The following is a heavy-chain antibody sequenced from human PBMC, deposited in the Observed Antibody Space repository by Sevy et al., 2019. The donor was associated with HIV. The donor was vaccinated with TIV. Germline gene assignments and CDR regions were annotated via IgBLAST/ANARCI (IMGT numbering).Heavy chain of an antibody. V-gene: IGHV3-30*03. CDR1: GFSFSSHG. CDR3: SRDGGWYNYAPSDY. J-gene: IGHJ4*02. CDR2: ISYDGNKR. D-gene: IGHD1-1*01. Sequence: GGYLRLSCAASGFSFSSHGMHWVRQAPGKGLEGQAVISYDGNKRYYADSVKGRFTISRDNSKNTLYLQMNSLRSEDTAVYYCSRDGGWYNYAPSDYWGQGTLVTVSS.